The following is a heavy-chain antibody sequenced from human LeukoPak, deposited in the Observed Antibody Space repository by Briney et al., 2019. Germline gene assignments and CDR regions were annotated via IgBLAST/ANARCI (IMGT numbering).Heavy chain of an antibody. Sequence: PGGSLRLSCAGSGFTFSSYEMNWVRQAPGKGLEWVSYISSSGSTIYYADSVKGRFTISRDNSKNTLYLQMNSLRAEDTAVYYCARGGSYLSAFDIWGQGPMVTVSS. J-gene: IGHJ3*02. CDR1: GFTFSSYE. V-gene: IGHV3-48*03. D-gene: IGHD1-26*01. CDR2: ISSSGSTI. CDR3: ARGGSYLSAFDI.